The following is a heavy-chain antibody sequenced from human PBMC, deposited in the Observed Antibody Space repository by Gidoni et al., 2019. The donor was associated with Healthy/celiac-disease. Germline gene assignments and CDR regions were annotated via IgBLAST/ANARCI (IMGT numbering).Heavy chain of an antibody. CDR3: ARTSMVRGVIDAFDI. J-gene: IGHJ3*02. Sequence: EVQLVESGGSLVQPGGSLRLSCAASGFTFSSYWMSWVRQAPGKGLEWVANIKQDGSEKYYVDSVKGRFTISRDNAKNSLYLQMNSLRAEDTAVYYCARTSMVRGVIDAFDIWGQGTMVTVSS. D-gene: IGHD3-10*01. V-gene: IGHV3-7*03. CDR1: GFTFSSYW. CDR2: IKQDGSEK.